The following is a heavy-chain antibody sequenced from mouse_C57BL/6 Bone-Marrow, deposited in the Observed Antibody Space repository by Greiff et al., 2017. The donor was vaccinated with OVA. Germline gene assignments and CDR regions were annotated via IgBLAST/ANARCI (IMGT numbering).Heavy chain of an antibody. CDR3: ARRNYGSSYCAMDY. D-gene: IGHD1-1*01. CDR1: GYTFTSYW. CDR2: IHPNSGST. V-gene: IGHV1-64*01. Sequence: VQLQQPGAELVKPGASVKLSCKASGYTFTSYWMHWVKQRPGQGLEWIGMIHPNSGSTNYNEKFKSKATLTVDKSSSTAYMQLSSLTSEDSAVYYCARRNYGSSYCAMDYWGQGTSVTVSS. J-gene: IGHJ4*01.